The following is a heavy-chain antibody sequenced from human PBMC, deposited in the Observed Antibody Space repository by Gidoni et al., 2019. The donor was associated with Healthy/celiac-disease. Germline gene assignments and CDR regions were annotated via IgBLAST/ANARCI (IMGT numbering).Heavy chain of an antibody. V-gene: IGHV4-61*02. J-gene: IGHJ4*02. CDR3: ARAAAMGGGFDY. CDR2: IYTSGST. CDR1: GGSISSGSYY. Sequence: QVQLQASGPGLVKPSQTLSLTCTVSGGSISSGSYYWSSIRQPAGKGLEWIGRIYTSGSTNYNPSLNSRVTIAVDTSKNQFSLKLSSVTAADTAVYYCARAAAMGGGFDYWGQGTLVTVSS. D-gene: IGHD5-18*01.